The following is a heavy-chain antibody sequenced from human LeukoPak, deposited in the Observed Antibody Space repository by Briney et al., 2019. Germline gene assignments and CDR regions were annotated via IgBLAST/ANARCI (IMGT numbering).Heavy chain of an antibody. CDR3: SNGIYHTSY. CDR1: GFTFRSYA. D-gene: IGHD2/OR15-2a*01. Sequence: PGGSLRLSCAASGFTFRSYAMSWVRQAPGQGLEWVANIAQDGGDRVYADSVRGRFTISRDNAENSLFLQMSSLRAEDTAVYYCSNGIYHTSYWGQGTLVTVSS. V-gene: IGHV3-7*01. J-gene: IGHJ4*02. CDR2: IAQDGGDR.